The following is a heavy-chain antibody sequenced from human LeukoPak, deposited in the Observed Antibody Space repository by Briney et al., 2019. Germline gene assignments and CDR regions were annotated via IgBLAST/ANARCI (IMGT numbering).Heavy chain of an antibody. D-gene: IGHD2-2*01. V-gene: IGHV1-69*01. Sequence: ASVKVSCKASGGTFSSYTISWVRQAPGQGLEWMGGIIPIFGTANYAQKFQGRVTITADESTSTAYMELSSLRSEDTAVYYCASLSSGCSSTSCYYAFDIWGQGTMVTVSS. CDR3: ASLSSGCSSTSCYYAFDI. CDR2: IIPIFGTA. CDR1: GGTFSSYT. J-gene: IGHJ3*02.